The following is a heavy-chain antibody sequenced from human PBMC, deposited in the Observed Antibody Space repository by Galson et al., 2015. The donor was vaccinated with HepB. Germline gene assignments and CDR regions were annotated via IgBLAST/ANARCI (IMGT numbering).Heavy chain of an antibody. V-gene: IGHV1-69*13. CDR1: EVTFSSNA. Sequence: SVKVSCKASEVTFSSNAISWVRQAPGQGLEWMGGIIPKFGTTNYAQNFQGRFTITADESTRTAYMELRNLESDDTAVYYCVGSQYDFWSYYYYIDVWGKGTAVTVSS. CDR3: VGSQYDFWSYYYYIDV. CDR2: IIPKFGTT. D-gene: IGHD3-3*01. J-gene: IGHJ6*03.